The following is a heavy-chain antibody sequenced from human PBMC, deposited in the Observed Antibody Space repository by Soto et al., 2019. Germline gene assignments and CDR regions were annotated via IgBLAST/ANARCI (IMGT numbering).Heavy chain of an antibody. Sequence: SETLSLTCTVSCGSISSGGYYWSWIRQHPGKGLEWIGYIYYSGSTYYNPSLKSRVTISVDTSKNQFSLKLSSVTAADTAVYYCARELGYDILTGYEGYGMDVWGQGTTVTVSS. CDR2: IYYSGST. V-gene: IGHV4-31*03. D-gene: IGHD3-9*01. CDR1: CGSISSGGYY. J-gene: IGHJ6*02. CDR3: ARELGYDILTGYEGYGMDV.